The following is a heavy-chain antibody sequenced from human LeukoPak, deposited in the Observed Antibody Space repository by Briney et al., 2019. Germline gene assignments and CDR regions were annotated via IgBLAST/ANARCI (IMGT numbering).Heavy chain of an antibody. Sequence: ASVKVACKASGYTFTSYYMHWVRQAPGQGLEWMGIINPSGGSTSYAQKFQGRVTMTRDTSTSTVYMELSSLRSEDTAVYYCARVGGIGARRNYFDYWGQGTLVTVSS. CDR1: GYTFTSYY. D-gene: IGHD6-6*01. V-gene: IGHV1-46*01. CDR2: INPSGGST. J-gene: IGHJ4*02. CDR3: ARVGGIGARRNYFDY.